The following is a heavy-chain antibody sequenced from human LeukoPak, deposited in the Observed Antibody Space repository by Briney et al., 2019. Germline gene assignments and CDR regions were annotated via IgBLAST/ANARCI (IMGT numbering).Heavy chain of an antibody. D-gene: IGHD1-26*01. V-gene: IGHV4-61*02. CDR2: IYTSGST. Sequence: SQTLSLTCTVSGGSIGSGSYYWSWIRQPAGKGLEWIGRIYTSGSTNYNPSLKSRVTISVDTSKNQFSLKLSSVTAADTAVYYCARRVGAIHYYMDVWGKGTTVTVSS. CDR1: GGSIGSGSYY. J-gene: IGHJ6*03. CDR3: ARRVGAIHYYMDV.